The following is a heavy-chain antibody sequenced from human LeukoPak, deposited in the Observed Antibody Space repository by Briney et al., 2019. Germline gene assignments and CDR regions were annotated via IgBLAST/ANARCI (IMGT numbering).Heavy chain of an antibody. CDR3: ARVKRGYSYGPHYYYYYYMDV. D-gene: IGHD5-18*01. CDR1: GFAFSSYS. CDR2: INSRSIYI. Sequence: GGSLTLSCAASGFAFSSYSMKWVRQAPGEGLEGISSINSRSIYIYYAYSLRRLFTISRNNDNNSFYLQKNQTRADHAVVYYCARVKRGYSYGPHYYYYYYMDVWGKGTTVTVPS. J-gene: IGHJ6*03. V-gene: IGHV3-21*01.